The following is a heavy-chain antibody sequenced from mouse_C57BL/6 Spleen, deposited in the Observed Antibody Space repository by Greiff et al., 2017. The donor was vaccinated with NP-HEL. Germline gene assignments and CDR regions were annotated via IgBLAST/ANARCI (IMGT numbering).Heavy chain of an antibody. CDR2: IYPGSGNT. CDR3: ARKDYDYDGSYWYFDV. D-gene: IGHD2-4*01. V-gene: IGHV1-76*01. CDR1: GYTFTDYY. J-gene: IGHJ1*03. Sequence: QVQLKQSGAELVRPGASVKLSCKASGYTFTDYYINWVKQRPGQGLEWIARIYPGSGNTYYNEKFKGKATLTAEKSSSTAYMQLSSLTSEDAAVYFCARKDYDYDGSYWYFDVWGTGTTVTVSS.